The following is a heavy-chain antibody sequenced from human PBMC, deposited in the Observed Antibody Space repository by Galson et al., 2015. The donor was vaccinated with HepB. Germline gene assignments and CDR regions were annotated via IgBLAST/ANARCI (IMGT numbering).Heavy chain of an antibody. CDR2: INRGGNDK. V-gene: IGHV3-7*01. J-gene: IGHJ4*02. CDR3: ARAQPTSGHLYYFDF. D-gene: IGHD3-22*01. CDR1: EFTFSTYW. Sequence: SLRLSCAASEFTFSTYWMTWVRQAPGKGLEWVANINRGGNDKYYAASVKSRITINPDTANNQFSLQLNSVTPEDTAVYYCARAQPTSGHLYYFDFWGQGTLVTVSS.